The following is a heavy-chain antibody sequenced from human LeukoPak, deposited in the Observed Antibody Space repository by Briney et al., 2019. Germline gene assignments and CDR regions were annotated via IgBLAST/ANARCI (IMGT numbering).Heavy chain of an antibody. D-gene: IGHD3-10*01. CDR2: ISYDGSNK. V-gene: IGHV3-30*04. CDR1: GFTFSSYA. J-gene: IGHJ4*02. Sequence: GGSLRLSCAASGFTFSSYAMHWVRQAPGKGLEWVAVISYDGSNKYYADSVKGRFTISRDNSKNTLYLQMNSLRAEDTAVYYCARDYYGLHWGQGTLVTVPP. CDR3: ARDYYGLH.